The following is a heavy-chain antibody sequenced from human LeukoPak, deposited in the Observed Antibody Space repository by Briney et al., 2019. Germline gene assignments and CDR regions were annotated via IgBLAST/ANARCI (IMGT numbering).Heavy chain of an antibody. D-gene: IGHD1-26*01. V-gene: IGHV3-11*01. CDR3: ARVDEWELPYFDY. Sequence: GGSVRLSCAPSGFTFSDYYMSWMRQAPGKELEGVAYISSSGSTIYYADSVKGRFTISRDNAKNSLYLQMNSLRAEDTAVYYCARVDEWELPYFDYWGQGTLVTVSS. J-gene: IGHJ4*02. CDR1: GFTFSDYY. CDR2: ISSSGSTI.